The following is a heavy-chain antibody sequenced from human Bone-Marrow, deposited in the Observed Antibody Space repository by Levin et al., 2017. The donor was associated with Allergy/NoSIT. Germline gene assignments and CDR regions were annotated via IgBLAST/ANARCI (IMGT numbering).Heavy chain of an antibody. V-gene: IGHV4-59*08. D-gene: IGHD3-9*01. J-gene: IGHJ4*02. Sequence: PSETLSLTCSVSGVSISSFYLSWIRQPPGKGLEWIGNIYYSGSTNHNPSLKSRVTMSVDTSKNQFSLKLSSVTAADTAIYYCARRADILTAAPFDYWGQGSLFTVSS. CDR3: ARRADILTAAPFDY. CDR2: IYYSGST. CDR1: GVSISSFY.